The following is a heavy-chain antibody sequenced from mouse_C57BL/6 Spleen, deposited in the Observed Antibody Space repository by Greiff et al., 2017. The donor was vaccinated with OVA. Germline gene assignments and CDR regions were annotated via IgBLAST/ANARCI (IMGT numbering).Heavy chain of an antibody. D-gene: IGHD1-1*01. CDR2: IDPEDGDT. J-gene: IGHJ1*03. CDR3: TGGYGSSYRYFDV. V-gene: IGHV14-1*01. Sequence: VQLKESGAELVRPGASVKLSCTASGFNIKDYYMHWVKQRPEQGLEWIGRIDPEDGDTEYAPKFQGKATMTADTSSNTAYLQLSSLTSEDTAVYYCTGGYGSSYRYFDVWGTGTTVTVSS. CDR1: GFNIKDYY.